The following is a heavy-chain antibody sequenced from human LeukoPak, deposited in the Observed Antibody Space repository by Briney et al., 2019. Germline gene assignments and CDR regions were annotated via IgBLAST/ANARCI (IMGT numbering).Heavy chain of an antibody. CDR2: IKQDGSEK. CDR3: ARAPRRGVTDV. CDR1: GFSFSRHW. V-gene: IGHV3-7*01. D-gene: IGHD3-10*01. J-gene: IGHJ6*04. Sequence: PGGSLRLSCAASGFSFSRHWMSWARQAPGKGLEWVANIKQDGSEKYYVDSVKGRFTISRDNAQNSLHLQMNSLRAEDTAVYYCARAPRRGVTDVWGKGTTVSVSS.